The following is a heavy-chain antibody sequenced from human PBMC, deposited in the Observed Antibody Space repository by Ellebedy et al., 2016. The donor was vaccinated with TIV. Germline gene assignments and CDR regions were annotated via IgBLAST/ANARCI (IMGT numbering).Heavy chain of an antibody. Sequence: GESLKISCAASGFPFSSYSMNWVRQAPGKGLEWVSSISSSSSYIYYADSVKGRFTISRDNAKNSLYLQMNSLRAEDTAVYYCARASPYGSARYYGMDVWGQGTTVTVSS. J-gene: IGHJ6*02. V-gene: IGHV3-21*01. CDR2: ISSSSSYI. CDR1: GFPFSSYS. CDR3: ARASPYGSARYYGMDV. D-gene: IGHD3-10*01.